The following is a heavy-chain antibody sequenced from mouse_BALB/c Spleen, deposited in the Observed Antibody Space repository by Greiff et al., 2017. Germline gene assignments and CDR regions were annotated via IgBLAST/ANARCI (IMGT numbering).Heavy chain of an antibody. Sequence: EVKVVESGGGLVQPGGSRKLSCAASGFTFSSFGMHWVRQAPEKGLEWVAYISSGSSTIYYADTVKGRFTISRDNPKNTLFLQMTSLRSEDTAMYYCARDYGDAMDYWGQGTSVTVSS. CDR2: ISSGSSTI. D-gene: IGHD1-1*02. CDR3: ARDYGDAMDY. J-gene: IGHJ4*01. CDR1: GFTFSSFG. V-gene: IGHV5-17*02.